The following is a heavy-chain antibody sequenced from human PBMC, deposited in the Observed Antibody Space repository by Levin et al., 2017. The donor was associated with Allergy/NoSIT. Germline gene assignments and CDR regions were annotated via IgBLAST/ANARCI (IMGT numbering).Heavy chain of an antibody. CDR2: INSDGSRT. V-gene: IGHV3-74*01. CDR1: GFTFSSYG. J-gene: IGHJ4*02. CDR3: AGDGSGSYYRFDY. D-gene: IGHD3-10*01. Sequence: PGGSLRLSCAASGFTFSSYGMHWVRQAPGKGLVWVSRINSDGSRTNYADSVKGRFTISRDNAKITLYLQMNSLRAEDTAVYYCAGDGSGSYYRFDYWGQGTLVTVSS.